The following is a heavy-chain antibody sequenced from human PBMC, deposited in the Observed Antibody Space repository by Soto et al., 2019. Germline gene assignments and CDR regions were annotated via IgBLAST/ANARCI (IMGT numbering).Heavy chain of an antibody. V-gene: IGHV4-59*01. CDR1: GGSISSYY. Sequence: SETLSLTCTVSGGSISSYYWSWIRQPPGKGLEWIGYIYYSGSTNYNPSLKSRVTISVDTSKNQFSLKLSSVTAADTAVYFCARDFPYFDSWGQGTLVTVSS. J-gene: IGHJ4*02. CDR2: IYYSGST. CDR3: ARDFPYFDS.